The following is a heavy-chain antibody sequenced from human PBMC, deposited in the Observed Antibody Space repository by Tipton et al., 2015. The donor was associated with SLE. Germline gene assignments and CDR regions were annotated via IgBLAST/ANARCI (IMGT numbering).Heavy chain of an antibody. CDR2: IHYNRDT. CDR1: GASVSSHN. CDR3: ARTAVLAAIMMDV. J-gene: IGHJ6*02. D-gene: IGHD2-2*01. Sequence: TLSLTCTVSGASVSSHNWNWIRQTPGKGLEWIGYIHYNRDTNYHPSLKSRVTMSGDTSKNQLSLKLNSVTAADTAVYYCARTAVLAAIMMDVWGQGTTVTVSS. V-gene: IGHV4-59*02.